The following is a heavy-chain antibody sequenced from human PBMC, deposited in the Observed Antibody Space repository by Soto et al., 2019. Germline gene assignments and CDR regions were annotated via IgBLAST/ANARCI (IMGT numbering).Heavy chain of an antibody. CDR3: ASGYCSSTRCYASNWFDP. J-gene: IGHJ5*02. Sequence: SETLSLTCAVYGGSFSGYYWSWIRQPPGKGLEWIGEINHSGSTNYNPSLKSRVTISVDTSKNQFSLKLSSVTAADTAVYYCASGYCSSTRCYASNWFDPWGQGTLVNVS. CDR1: GGSFSGYY. CDR2: INHSGST. V-gene: IGHV4-34*01. D-gene: IGHD2-2*01.